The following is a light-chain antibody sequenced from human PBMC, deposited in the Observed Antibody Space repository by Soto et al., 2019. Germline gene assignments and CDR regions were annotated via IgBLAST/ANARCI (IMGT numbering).Light chain of an antibody. CDR2: GAS. CDR1: QSISKY. CDR3: QQNSNDPLT. J-gene: IGKJ3*01. Sequence: DIQMTQSPSSLSASVGDRVTITCRASQSISKYLNWYQQKPGKAPKVLIYGASSLQSGVPSRFSGSGSGTDVTLTISSLQPEDFATYYCQQNSNDPLTFGPGTKVDFK. V-gene: IGKV1-39*01.